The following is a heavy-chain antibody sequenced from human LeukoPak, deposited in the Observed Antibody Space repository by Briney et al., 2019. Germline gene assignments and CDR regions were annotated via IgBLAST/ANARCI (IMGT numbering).Heavy chain of an antibody. Sequence: GGSLRLSCAAAGFTFSDYYMSRIRQAPGKGLEWVSYISSSGSTIYYADSVKGRFTISRDNAKNSLYLQMNSLRAEDTAVYYCARWVCSSTSCYYFDYWGQGSLVVVSS. CDR1: GFTFSDYY. CDR2: ISSSGSTI. D-gene: IGHD2-2*01. J-gene: IGHJ4*02. V-gene: IGHV3-11*04. CDR3: ARWVCSSTSCYYFDY.